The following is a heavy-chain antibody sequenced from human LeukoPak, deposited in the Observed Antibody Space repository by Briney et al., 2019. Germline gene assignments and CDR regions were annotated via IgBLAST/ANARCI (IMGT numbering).Heavy chain of an antibody. CDR3: ARGYSYVDWSWFDP. Sequence: SVKVSCKASGGTFSSYAISWVRQAPGQGLEWMGGIIPIFGTANYAQKFQGRVTITADESTSTAYMELSSLRSEDTAVYYCARGYSYVDWSWFDPWGQGTLVAVSS. D-gene: IGHD5-18*01. J-gene: IGHJ5*02. CDR2: IIPIFGTA. CDR1: GGTFSSYA. V-gene: IGHV1-69*13.